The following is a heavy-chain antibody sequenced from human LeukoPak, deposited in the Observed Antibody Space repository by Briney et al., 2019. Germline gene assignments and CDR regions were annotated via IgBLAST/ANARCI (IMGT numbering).Heavy chain of an antibody. CDR3: AKGYGDYGRENYMDV. CDR1: GFHFSSYG. CDR2: IRFDGSNK. Sequence: PGGSLRLSCAASGFHFSSYGMHWVRQAPGKGLEWVAFIRFDGSNKYYADSVKGRFTISRDNSKNTLYLQMNSLRAEDTAVFYCAKGYGDYGRENYMDVWGKGTTVTVSS. D-gene: IGHD4-17*01. V-gene: IGHV3-30*02. J-gene: IGHJ6*03.